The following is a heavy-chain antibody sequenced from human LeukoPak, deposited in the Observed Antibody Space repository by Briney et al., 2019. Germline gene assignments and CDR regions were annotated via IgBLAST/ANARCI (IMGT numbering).Heavy chain of an antibody. D-gene: IGHD2-15*01. CDR1: GGTFSSYA. Sequence: GASVKVSCKASGGTFSSYAISWVRQAPGQGLEWMGGIIPIFGTANYAQKFQGRVTITADEPTSTAYMELSSLRSEDTAVYYCARVVVAATPLYYYYYGMDVWGQGTTVTVSS. CDR3: ARVVVAATPLYYYYYGMDV. V-gene: IGHV1-69*13. J-gene: IGHJ6*02. CDR2: IIPIFGTA.